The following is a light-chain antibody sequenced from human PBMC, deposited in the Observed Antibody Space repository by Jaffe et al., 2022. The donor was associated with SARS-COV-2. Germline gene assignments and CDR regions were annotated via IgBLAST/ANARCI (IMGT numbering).Light chain of an antibody. CDR2: DVT. CDR1: TSDIGAYNY. J-gene: IGLJ3*02. CDR3: SSYVKKSLLVLV. Sequence: QSALTQPASVSGSPGQSITISCTGSTSDIGAYNYVSWYQQYPGKAPKLIIYDVTYRPSGVSDRFSGSKSGNTASLTISGLQAEDEAVYYCSSYVKKSLLVLVIGGGTRLTVL. V-gene: IGLV2-14*03.